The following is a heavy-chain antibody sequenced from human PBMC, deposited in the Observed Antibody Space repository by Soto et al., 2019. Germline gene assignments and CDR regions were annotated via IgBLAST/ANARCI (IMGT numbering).Heavy chain of an antibody. CDR3: AIAYCNGGTCSPGVPYVMDV. D-gene: IGHD2-15*01. CDR2: IGTGGSAI. CDR1: GFTFSDYY. V-gene: IGHV3-11*01. Sequence: QVQLVESGGGLVKPGGSLRLSCAASGFTFSDYYMSWIRQAPGTGLEWVSYIGTGGSAIYYADSVKGRFTISRDNAKNSLSLQTNILRAEDTPVYYSAIAYCNGGTCSPGVPYVMDVWGQGTTVTVSS. J-gene: IGHJ6*02.